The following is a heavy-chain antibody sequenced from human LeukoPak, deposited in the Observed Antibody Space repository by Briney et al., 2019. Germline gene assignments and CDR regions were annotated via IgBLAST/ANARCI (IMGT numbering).Heavy chain of an antibody. V-gene: IGHV3-7*03. J-gene: IGHJ5*02. CDR3: ARDQYDTWSRRGNFDP. Sequence: PGGSLRLSCVASGFTFGKYWMSWVRQAPGKGLEWVANIKLDGSEKNYVDSVKGRFTISRDNTKNSLYLQMNSLRVEDTAVFYCARDQYDTWSRRGNFDPWGQGTLVTVSS. CDR2: IKLDGSEK. CDR1: GFTFGKYW. D-gene: IGHD3-3*01.